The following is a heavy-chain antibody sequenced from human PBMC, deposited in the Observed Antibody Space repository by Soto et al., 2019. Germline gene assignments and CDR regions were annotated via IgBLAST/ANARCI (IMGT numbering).Heavy chain of an antibody. D-gene: IGHD3-16*01. CDR3: ARRSMMITFGVFDI. V-gene: IGHV4-39*01. Sequence: QLQLQESGPGLVKPSETLSLTCTVSGGSISSSSYYWGWIRQPPGKGLEWIGSIYYSGSTYYNPSLKSRVSISVDTSKNQFSLKLSSVTAADTAVYYCARRSMMITFGVFDIWGQGTMVTVSS. CDR2: IYYSGST. CDR1: GGSISSSSYY. J-gene: IGHJ3*02.